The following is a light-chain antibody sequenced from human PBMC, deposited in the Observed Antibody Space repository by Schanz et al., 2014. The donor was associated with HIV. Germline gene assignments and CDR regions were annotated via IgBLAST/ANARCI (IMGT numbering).Light chain of an antibody. V-gene: IGKV3-20*01. CDR2: GAS. Sequence: ETVLTQSPGSLSLSPGERATLSCRASQSLGGSQLAWYQHKPGQAPRLLIYGASNRATGIPDRFSGRGSGTDFTLTISRLEPEDFAVYYCQHYGDSRGTFGGGTKVDI. J-gene: IGKJ4*02. CDR1: QSLGGSQ. CDR3: QHYGDSRGT.